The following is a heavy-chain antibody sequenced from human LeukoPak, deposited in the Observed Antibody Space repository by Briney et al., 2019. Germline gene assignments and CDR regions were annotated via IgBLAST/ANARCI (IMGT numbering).Heavy chain of an antibody. CDR1: GDSVSSNSAA. CDR3: ARDRIAVAGDYYYYYMDV. V-gene: IGHV6-1*01. Sequence: SQTLSLTCAISGDSVSSNSAAWNWIRQSPSRGLEWLGRTYYRSKLYNDYAVSVKSRITINPDTSKNQFSMQLNSVTPEDTAVYYCARDRIAVAGDYYYYYMDVWGKGTTVTVSS. D-gene: IGHD6-19*01. CDR2: TYYRSKLYN. J-gene: IGHJ6*03.